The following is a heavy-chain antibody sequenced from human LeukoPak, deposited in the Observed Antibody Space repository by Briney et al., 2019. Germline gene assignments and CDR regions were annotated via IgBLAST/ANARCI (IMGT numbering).Heavy chain of an antibody. Sequence: ASVKVSCKASGYTFTSYGISWVRQAPGQGLEWMGWIGAYNGNTNYAQKLQGRVTMTTDTSTSTAYMELRSLRSDDTAVYYCARSPSRYCSSTSCSPLGDAWGQGTLVTVSS. CDR2: IGAYNGNT. V-gene: IGHV1-18*01. D-gene: IGHD2-2*01. CDR3: ARSPSRYCSSTSCSPLGDA. CDR1: GYTFTSYG. J-gene: IGHJ5*02.